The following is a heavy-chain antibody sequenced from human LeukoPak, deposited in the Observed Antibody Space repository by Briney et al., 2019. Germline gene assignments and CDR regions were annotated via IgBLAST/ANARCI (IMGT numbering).Heavy chain of an antibody. CDR2: ISYDGSNK. J-gene: IGHJ5*02. CDR1: GFTFSSYA. CDR3: AVVDTNWFDP. D-gene: IGHD3/OR15-3a*01. V-gene: IGHV3-30-3*01. Sequence: GGSLRLSCAASGFTFSSYAMHWVRQAPGKGLEWVAVISYDGSNKYYADSVKGRFTISRDNSKNTLYLQMNSLRAEDTAVYYCAVVDTNWFDPWDQGTLVTVSS.